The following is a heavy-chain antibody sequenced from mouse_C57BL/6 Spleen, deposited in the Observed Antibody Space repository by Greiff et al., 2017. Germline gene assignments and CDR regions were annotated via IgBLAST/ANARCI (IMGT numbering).Heavy chain of an antibody. J-gene: IGHJ2*01. CDR3: ARLGTDY. Sequence: QVQLQQSGAELVRPGASVTLSCKASGYTFTDYEMHWVKQTPVHGLEWIGAIDPETGGTAYNQKFKGKAILTVDKSSSTAYMQLSSLTSEDSAVYYCARLGTDYWGQGTTLTVSS. CDR2: IDPETGGT. V-gene: IGHV1-15*01. CDR1: GYTFTDYE. D-gene: IGHD3-3*01.